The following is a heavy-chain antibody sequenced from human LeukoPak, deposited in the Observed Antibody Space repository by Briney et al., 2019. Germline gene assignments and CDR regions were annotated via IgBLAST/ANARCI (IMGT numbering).Heavy chain of an antibody. CDR2: ISSSGSTI. J-gene: IGHJ4*02. V-gene: IGHV3-48*03. CDR3: AEGPAAAGKDYYFDY. Sequence: GGSLRLSCAASGFTFSSYEMNWVRQAPGKGLEWVSYISSSGSTIYYADSVKGRFTISRDNAKNSLYLQMNSLRAEDTAVYYCAEGPAAAGKDYYFDYWGQGTLVTVSS. CDR1: GFTFSSYE. D-gene: IGHD6-13*01.